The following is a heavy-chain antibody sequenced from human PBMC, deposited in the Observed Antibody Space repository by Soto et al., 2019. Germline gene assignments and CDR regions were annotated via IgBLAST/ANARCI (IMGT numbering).Heavy chain of an antibody. J-gene: IGHJ3*02. CDR1: GGSINSYY. Sequence: PSETLSLTCTVSGGSINSYYWSWIRQPPGKGLEWIGYVYYSGSTNYSPSLKSRVTISVDTSKNQFSLNLSSVTAADTAVYYCARSPWGYAFDTWAQGTMVTV. CDR2: VYYSGST. CDR3: ARSPWGYAFDT. V-gene: IGHV4-59*01. D-gene: IGHD3-16*01.